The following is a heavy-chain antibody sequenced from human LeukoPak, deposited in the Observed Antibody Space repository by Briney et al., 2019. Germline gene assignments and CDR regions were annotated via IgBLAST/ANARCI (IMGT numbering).Heavy chain of an antibody. CDR1: GGSFSGYY. V-gene: IGHV4-59*10. CDR2: IFTTGGA. D-gene: IGHD2-15*01. Sequence: SETLSLTCAVYGGSFSGYYWSWIRQAAGKGLEWIGRIFTTGGADYNPSLTRRVTMSLDTSKNLFSLKLNSVTAADTAVYYCVSDGPSWSLLWGQGALVTVSS. J-gene: IGHJ4*02. CDR3: VSDGPSWSLL.